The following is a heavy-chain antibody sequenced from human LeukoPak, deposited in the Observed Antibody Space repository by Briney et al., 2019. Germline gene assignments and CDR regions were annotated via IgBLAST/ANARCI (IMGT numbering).Heavy chain of an antibody. Sequence: GGSLRLSCAASGFTFSSYGMHWVRQAPGKGLEWVAVIWYDGSNKYYADSVKGRFTISRDNSKNTLYLQMNSLRAEDTAVYYCARGGGYYDSSGYSDYWGQGTLVTVSS. CDR2: IWYDGSNK. CDR3: ARGGGYYDSSGYSDY. J-gene: IGHJ4*02. CDR1: GFTFSSYG. D-gene: IGHD3-22*01. V-gene: IGHV3-33*01.